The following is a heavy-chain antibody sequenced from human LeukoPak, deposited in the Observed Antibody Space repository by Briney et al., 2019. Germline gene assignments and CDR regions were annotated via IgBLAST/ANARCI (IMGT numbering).Heavy chain of an antibody. CDR3: TRPLCDSSSCPGRH. D-gene: IGHD2-2*01. J-gene: IGHJ1*01. Sequence: GGSLRLSCTASGFTFGDYAMSWFRQAPGKGLEWVGFIRSKASGGTTEYAASVKGRFSISRDDSKSIAYLQMNSLKTEDTAVYYCTRPLCDSSSCPGRHWGQGTLVTVSS. CDR1: GFTFGDYA. CDR2: IRSKASGGTT. V-gene: IGHV3-49*03.